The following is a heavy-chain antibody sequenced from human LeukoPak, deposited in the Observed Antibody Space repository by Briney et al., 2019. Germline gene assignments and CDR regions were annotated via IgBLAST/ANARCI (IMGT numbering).Heavy chain of an antibody. D-gene: IGHD6-6*01. Sequence: GRSLRLSCAASGFTLSSYAMHWVRQAPGKGLEWVAVISYDGSNKYYADSVKGRFTISRDNSKNTLYLQMNSLRAEDTAVYYCARDVGEYSSSLLPGWFDPWGQGTLVTVSS. CDR2: ISYDGSNK. CDR3: ARDVGEYSSSLLPGWFDP. V-gene: IGHV3-30-3*01. J-gene: IGHJ5*02. CDR1: GFTLSSYA.